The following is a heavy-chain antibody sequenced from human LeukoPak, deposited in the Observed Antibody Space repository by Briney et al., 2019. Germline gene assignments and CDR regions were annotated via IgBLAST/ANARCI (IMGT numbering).Heavy chain of an antibody. D-gene: IGHD3-22*01. Sequence: GGSLRLSCAASGFTFSSYAMSWVRQTPGKGLEWVSAISSSGGSTYYADSVKGRFTISRDNSKNTLYLQMNSLRAGDTAVYYCAKDSFGTMIVVVTLLFDPWGQGTLVTVSS. V-gene: IGHV3-23*01. CDR1: GFTFSSYA. J-gene: IGHJ5*02. CDR2: ISSSGGST. CDR3: AKDSFGTMIVVVTLLFDP.